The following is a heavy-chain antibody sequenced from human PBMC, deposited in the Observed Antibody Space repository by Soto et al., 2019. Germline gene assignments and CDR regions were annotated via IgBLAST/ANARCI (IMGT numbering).Heavy chain of an antibody. CDR1: GFRFSSYS. Sequence: GGSLRLSCADSGFRFSSYSMSWVRQAPGKGLEWVSAITGSGDKTYYADSVKGRFTISRDNSKKTHYLQMSSLRAEDSAIYYCATMDGYFQFWGQGTLVTVSS. V-gene: IGHV3-23*01. CDR2: ITGSGDKT. D-gene: IGHD4-17*01. CDR3: ATMDGYFQF. J-gene: IGHJ4*02.